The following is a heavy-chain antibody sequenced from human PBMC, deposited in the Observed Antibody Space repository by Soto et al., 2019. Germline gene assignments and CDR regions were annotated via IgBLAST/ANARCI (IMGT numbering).Heavy chain of an antibody. Sequence: QVQLVQSGAEVKTPGASVKVSCKASGYTFTSYAMHWVRQAPGQRLEWMGWINGGNGDTKYSQKFQGRVTITRDTSASTGYMELSSLISEDTAVYYGARGGAHDNFWSGYYPYGMDVWGQGTTVTVSS. CDR2: INGGNGDT. CDR3: ARGGAHDNFWSGYYPYGMDV. D-gene: IGHD3-3*01. J-gene: IGHJ6*02. V-gene: IGHV1-3*01. CDR1: GYTFTSYA.